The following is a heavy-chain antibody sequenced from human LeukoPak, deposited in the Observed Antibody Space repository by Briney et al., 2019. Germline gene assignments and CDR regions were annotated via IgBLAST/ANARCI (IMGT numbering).Heavy chain of an antibody. CDR1: GFTFSSYA. Sequence: GGSLRLSCAASGFTFSSYAMSWVRQAPGKGLEWVSAISGSGGSTYYADSVKGRFTISRDNSKNTLYLQMNSLRAEDAAVYYCAKLVVGSSPTYYFDYWGQGTLVTVSS. J-gene: IGHJ4*02. CDR2: ISGSGGST. V-gene: IGHV3-23*01. D-gene: IGHD6-6*01. CDR3: AKLVVGSSPTYYFDY.